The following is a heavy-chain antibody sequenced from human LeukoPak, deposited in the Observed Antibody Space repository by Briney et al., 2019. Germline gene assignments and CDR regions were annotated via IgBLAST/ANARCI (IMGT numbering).Heavy chain of an antibody. Sequence: GGSLRLSCAASGFTFSSYGMHRVRQAPGKGLEWVAVISYDGSNKYYADSVKGRFTISRDNSKNTLYLQMNSLRAEDTAVYYCAKENYGDYGHYYYYGMDVWGQGTTVTVSS. V-gene: IGHV3-30*18. CDR3: AKENYGDYGHYYYYGMDV. J-gene: IGHJ6*02. D-gene: IGHD4-17*01. CDR1: GFTFSSYG. CDR2: ISYDGSNK.